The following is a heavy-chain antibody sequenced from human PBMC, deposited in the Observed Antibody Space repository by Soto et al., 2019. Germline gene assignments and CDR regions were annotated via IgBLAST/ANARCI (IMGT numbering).Heavy chain of an antibody. Sequence: QVQLVQSGAEVKKPGSSVMVSCKASGGTFSNSAISWVRQAPGQGLEWLGGIIPIFVTANYAQQFQGRLRITADESTRPAYMELSSLRSADTAVYYCARDRSVGIIVGGTPFAYWGQGTLVSVSS. CDR1: GGTFSNSA. CDR3: ARDRSVGIIVGGTPFAY. V-gene: IGHV1-69*01. D-gene: IGHD1-26*01. CDR2: IIPIFVTA. J-gene: IGHJ4*02.